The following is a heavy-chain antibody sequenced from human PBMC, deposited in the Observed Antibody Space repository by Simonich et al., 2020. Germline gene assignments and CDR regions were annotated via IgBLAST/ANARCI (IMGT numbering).Heavy chain of an antibody. D-gene: IGHD3-16*01. Sequence: EVQLVEAGGGLVKPGGSLRLSCAASGATFSRYSMNGGRQAPGKGLEWVSSISSSSSDIYYADSVKGRFTISRDNAKNSLYLQMNSLRAEDTAVYYCAREQARGGAFDIWGQGTMVTVSS. V-gene: IGHV3-21*01. J-gene: IGHJ3*02. CDR3: AREQARGGAFDI. CDR2: ISSSSSDI. CDR1: GATFSRYS.